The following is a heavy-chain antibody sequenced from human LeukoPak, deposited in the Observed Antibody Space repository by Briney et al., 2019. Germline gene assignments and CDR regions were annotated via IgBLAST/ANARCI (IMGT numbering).Heavy chain of an antibody. J-gene: IGHJ6*02. D-gene: IGHD3-10*01. V-gene: IGHV1-18*01. CDR3: AKFYTYYYGSGSPDHYYYYGMDV. CDR1: GYTFTSYG. Sequence: GASVKVSCKASGYTFTSYGISWVRQAPGQGLEWMGWISAYNGNTNYAQKLQGRVTMTRNTSISTAYMELSSLRSEDTAVYYCAKFYTYYYGSGSPDHYYYYGMDVWGQGTTVTVSS. CDR2: ISAYNGNT.